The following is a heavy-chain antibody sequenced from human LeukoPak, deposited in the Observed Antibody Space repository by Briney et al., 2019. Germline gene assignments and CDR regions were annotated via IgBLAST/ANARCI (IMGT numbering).Heavy chain of an antibody. J-gene: IGHJ4*02. D-gene: IGHD4-11*01. CDR3: TTVLSYRNYVRFDY. CDR2: IKSKTDGGTT. Sequence: NPGGSLRLSCAASGFTFSDAWMNWVRQAPWKGLEWVARIKSKTDGGTTDYAAPVKGRFTVSRDDSKNTLYLQMNSHKTEDTAVYFCTTVLSYRNYVRFDYWGQGTLVTVSS. V-gene: IGHV3-15*01. CDR1: GFTFSDAW.